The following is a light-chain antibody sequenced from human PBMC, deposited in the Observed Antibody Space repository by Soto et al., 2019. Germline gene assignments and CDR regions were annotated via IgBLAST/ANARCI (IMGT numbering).Light chain of an antibody. V-gene: IGKV4-1*01. CDR1: QSVLYSSNNKNY. Sequence: DIVMTQSPDSLAVSLGERVTINCKSSQSVLYSSNNKNYLAWYQQKPGQPPKLIIYWASTRESGVQDRFSGSGSETNFPLTISSLQAEDVAVYYCPQYYCSPLTFGGGTKVEIK. CDR2: WAS. CDR3: PQYYCSPLT. J-gene: IGKJ4*01.